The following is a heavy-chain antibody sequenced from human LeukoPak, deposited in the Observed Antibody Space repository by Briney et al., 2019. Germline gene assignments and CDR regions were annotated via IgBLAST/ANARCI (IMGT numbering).Heavy chain of an antibody. V-gene: IGHV5-10-1*01. CDR1: GYSFTSQW. Sequence: GESLKISCKGSGYSFTSQWISWVRQMPGKGLEWMGRIDPSDSYTSYSPSFQGHVTMSADKSINTAYLQWSSLKASDTAMYYCARTAVSSGYVGKNYYCYGMDVWGKGTMVTVSS. D-gene: IGHD3-10*02. CDR2: IDPSDSYT. CDR3: ARTAVSSGYVGKNYYCYGMDV. J-gene: IGHJ6*04.